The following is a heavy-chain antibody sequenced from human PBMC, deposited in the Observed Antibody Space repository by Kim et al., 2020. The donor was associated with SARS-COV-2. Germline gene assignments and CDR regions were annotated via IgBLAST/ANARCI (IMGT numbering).Heavy chain of an antibody. Sequence: GGSLRLSGAASGFTFDDYAMHWVRQAPGKGLGWVSLISWDGGSTYYADSVKGRFTISRDNSKNSLYLQMNSLRAEDTALYYCAKDPEYDILTGYNPCFWFDPWGQGTLVTVCS. J-gene: IGHJ5*02. V-gene: IGHV3-43D*03. CDR2: ISWDGGST. D-gene: IGHD3-9*01. CDR1: GFTFDDYA. CDR3: AKDPEYDILTGYNPCFWFDP.